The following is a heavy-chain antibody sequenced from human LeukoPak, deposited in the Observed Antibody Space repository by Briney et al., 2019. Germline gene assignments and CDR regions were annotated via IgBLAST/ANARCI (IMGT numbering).Heavy chain of an antibody. CDR2: MNPNSGNT. J-gene: IGHJ6*03. CDR3: ARGLRGKDIVVVPAAIPKHYYYYYMDV. Sequence: ASVKVSCKASGYTFTSHDINWVRQATGQGLEWMGWMNPNSGNTGYAQKFQGRVTMTRNTSISTAYMELSSLRSEDTAVYYCARGLRGKDIVVVPAAIPKHYYYYYMDVWGKGTTVTVSS. CDR1: GYTFTSHD. D-gene: IGHD2-2*01. V-gene: IGHV1-8*01.